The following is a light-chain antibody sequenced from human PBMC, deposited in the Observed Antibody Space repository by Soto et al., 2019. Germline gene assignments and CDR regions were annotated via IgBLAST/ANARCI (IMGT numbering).Light chain of an antibody. CDR1: SSDVGGFNF. Sequence: QSALTQPASVSGSPGQSITISCTGTSSDVGGFNFVSWYQQHPGEAPILLIYEVTNRPSGVSNRFSGSKSGNTASLTISGLQAEDEAEYYCSSYTTSNTLVFGGGTKVTVL. CDR2: EVT. V-gene: IGLV2-14*01. CDR3: SSYTTSNTLV. J-gene: IGLJ2*01.